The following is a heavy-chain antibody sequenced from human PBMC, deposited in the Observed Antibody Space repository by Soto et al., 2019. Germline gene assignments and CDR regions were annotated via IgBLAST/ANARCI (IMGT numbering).Heavy chain of an antibody. CDR3: ARDYSSSWYRWFNP. J-gene: IGHJ5*02. D-gene: IGHD6-13*01. Sequence: QVQLVQSGAEVKKPGASVKVSCKASGYTFTTYGISCVRQAPGQGLEWMGWIGAYNGNTNYAQKVQGRVTMTTDTATSTAYMELRSLRSDDTAVYYCARDYSSSWYRWFNPWGQGTLVTVSS. V-gene: IGHV1-18*01. CDR2: IGAYNGNT. CDR1: GYTFTTYG.